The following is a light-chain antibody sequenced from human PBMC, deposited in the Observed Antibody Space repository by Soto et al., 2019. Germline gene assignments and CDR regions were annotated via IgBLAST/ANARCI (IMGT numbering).Light chain of an antibody. Sequence: QSALTQPASVSGSPGQSIAISCTGSSSDVGIYNYVSWYQQHPGKVPKLIIYEVTNRPSGVSNRFSGSKSGNTASLTISGLQAEDEADYYCNPYTTLSNRVFGTGTKVTVL. CDR3: NPYTTLSNRV. J-gene: IGLJ1*01. CDR2: EVT. CDR1: SSDVGIYNY. V-gene: IGLV2-14*01.